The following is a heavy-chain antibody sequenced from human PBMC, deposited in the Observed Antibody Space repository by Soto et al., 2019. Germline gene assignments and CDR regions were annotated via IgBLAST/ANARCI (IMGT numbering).Heavy chain of an antibody. V-gene: IGHV4-34*01. D-gene: IGHD2-15*01. CDR3: ARAIVVVVAATIDYFDY. Sequence: QVQLQQWGAGLLKPSETLSLTCAVYGGSFSGYYWSWIRQPPGKGLEWMGEINHSGSTNYNPSLKSRVTISVDTSKNQFSLKLSSVTAEDTAVYYCARAIVVVVAATIDYFDYWGQGTLVTVSS. J-gene: IGHJ4*02. CDR1: GGSFSGYY. CDR2: INHSGST.